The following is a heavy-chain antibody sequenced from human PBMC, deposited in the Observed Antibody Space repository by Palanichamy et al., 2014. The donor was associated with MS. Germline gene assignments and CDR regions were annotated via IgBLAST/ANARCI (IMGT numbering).Heavy chain of an antibody. Sequence: QVQLVQSGAEVKKPGASVMISCKASGFTLTSYALHWVRQAPGQRPEWMGWINAGHGDTKYSQDFQGRVTITRDTSATTAYMELSGLRSEDTAVYYCARVDYRSPSIWDYWGQGTQVTVSS. CDR3: ARVDYRSPSIWDY. V-gene: IGHV1-3*01. D-gene: IGHD6-6*01. J-gene: IGHJ4*02. CDR1: GFTLTSYA. CDR2: INAGHGDT.